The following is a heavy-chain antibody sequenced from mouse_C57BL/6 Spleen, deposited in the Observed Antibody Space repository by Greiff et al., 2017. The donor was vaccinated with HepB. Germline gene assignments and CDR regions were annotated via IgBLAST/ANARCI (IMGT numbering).Heavy chain of an antibody. CDR2: ISSGSSTI. Sequence: EVKLVESGGGLVKPGGSLKLSCAASGFTFSDYGMHWVRQAPEKGLEWVAYISSGSSTIYYADTVKGRFTISRDNAKNTLFLQMTSLRSEDTAMDYCARLYGNYLNWYFDVWGTGTTVTVSS. J-gene: IGHJ1*03. V-gene: IGHV5-17*01. CDR3: ARLYGNYLNWYFDV. D-gene: IGHD2-10*02. CDR1: GFTFSDYG.